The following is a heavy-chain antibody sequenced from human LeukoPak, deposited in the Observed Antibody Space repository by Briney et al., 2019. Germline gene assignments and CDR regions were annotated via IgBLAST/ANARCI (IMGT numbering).Heavy chain of an antibody. J-gene: IGHJ4*02. CDR3: ARGRIVVGNFDY. Sequence: ASVKVSCKASVYTFTSYDINWVRQATGQGLDWMGWMNPNSGNTGYAQKFQGRVTITRNTSISTAYMELSSLRSEDTAVYYCARGRIVVGNFDYWGQGTLVTVSS. V-gene: IGHV1-8*03. CDR1: VYTFTSYD. D-gene: IGHD2-21*01. CDR2: MNPNSGNT.